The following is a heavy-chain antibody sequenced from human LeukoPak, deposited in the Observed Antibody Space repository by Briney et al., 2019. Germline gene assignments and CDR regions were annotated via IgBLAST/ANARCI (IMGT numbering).Heavy chain of an antibody. CDR2: ISGSGGDT. J-gene: IGHJ4*02. V-gene: IGHV3-23*01. Sequence: GGSLRLSCAASGFXFSDYYISWIRQAPGKGLEWVSAISGSGGDTYYADSVKGRFIISRDNSKKTLYLQMNSLRAEDTAAYYCAKDLGDEGGSGFPGYWGQGTLVTVSS. CDR3: AKDLGDEGGSGFPGY. D-gene: IGHD3-10*01. CDR1: GFXFSDYY.